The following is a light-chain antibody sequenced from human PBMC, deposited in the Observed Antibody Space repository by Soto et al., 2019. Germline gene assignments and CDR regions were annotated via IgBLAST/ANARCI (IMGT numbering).Light chain of an antibody. CDR2: EVS. J-gene: IGLJ2*01. V-gene: IGLV2-8*01. CDR1: SIGVDSYNY. Sequence: QSALTQPPSASGSPGQSVTISCTGTSIGVDSYNYVSWYQQHPGKAPKLMIYEVSKRPSGVPDRFSGSKSGNTASLTVSGLQAEDEADYYCSSYAGSNNLVFGGGTKLTVL. CDR3: SSYAGSNNLV.